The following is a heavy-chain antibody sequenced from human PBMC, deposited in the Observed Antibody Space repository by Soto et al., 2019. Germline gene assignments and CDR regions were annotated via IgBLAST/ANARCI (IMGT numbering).Heavy chain of an antibody. CDR1: GGSISSGGYY. D-gene: IGHD4-17*01. V-gene: IGHV4-31*03. CDR3: ARDSHGDYLDYYYYYMDV. CDR2: IYYSGST. J-gene: IGHJ6*03. Sequence: SETLSLTCTVSGGSISSGGYYWSWIRQHPGKGLEWIGYIYYSGSTYYNPSLKSRVTISVDTSKNQFSLKLSSVTAADTAVYYCARDSHGDYLDYYYYYMDVWGKGTTVTVSS.